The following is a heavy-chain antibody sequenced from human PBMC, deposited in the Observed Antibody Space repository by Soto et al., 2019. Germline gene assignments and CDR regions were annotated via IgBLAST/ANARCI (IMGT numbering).Heavy chain of an antibody. CDR2: MNPNSGNT. J-gene: IGHJ6*02. CDR1: GYTFTSYD. CDR3: VRVRWTYYYGSGSPKGMDV. Sequence: ASVKVSCKASGYTFTSYDINWVRQATGQGLEWMGWMNPNSGNTGYAQKFQGRVTMTRNTSISTAYMELSSLRSEDTAVYYCVRVRWTYYYGSGSPKGMDVWGQGTTVTVSS. V-gene: IGHV1-8*01. D-gene: IGHD3-10*01.